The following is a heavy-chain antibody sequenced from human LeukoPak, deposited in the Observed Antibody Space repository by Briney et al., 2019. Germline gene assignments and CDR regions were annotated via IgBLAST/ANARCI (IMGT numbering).Heavy chain of an antibody. CDR1: GDSVSSNSAA. J-gene: IGHJ4*02. CDR3: AREPGGAEYSGYDPFDF. D-gene: IGHD5-12*01. Sequence: SQTLSLTCAISGDSVSSNSAAWNWIRQSPSRGLEWLGRTYYRSKRYNDYAVSVKSRTTINPDTSKNQFSLQLNSVTPEDTAVYYCAREPGGAEYSGYDPFDFWGQGTLVTVSS. V-gene: IGHV6-1*01. CDR2: TYYRSKRYN.